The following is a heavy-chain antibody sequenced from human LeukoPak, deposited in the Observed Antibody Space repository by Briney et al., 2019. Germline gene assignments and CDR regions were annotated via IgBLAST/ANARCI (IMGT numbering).Heavy chain of an antibody. CDR3: ARDWGIVWFGDSGAFDI. D-gene: IGHD3-10*01. V-gene: IGHV3-48*04. CDR1: RFTFSMYS. CDR2: ISSSSSTI. J-gene: IGHJ3*02. Sequence: PGGSLRLSCTASRFTFSMYSMNWVRQAPGKGLEWVSYISSSSSTIYYTDSVKGRFTISRDNAKNSLYLQMNSLRAEDTAVYYCARDWGIVWFGDSGAFDIWGQGTMVTVPS.